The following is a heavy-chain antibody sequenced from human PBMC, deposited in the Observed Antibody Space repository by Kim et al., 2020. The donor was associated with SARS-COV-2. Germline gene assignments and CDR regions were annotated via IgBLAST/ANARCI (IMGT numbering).Heavy chain of an antibody. CDR3: AKEKGVIGDNYYYYYGMDV. D-gene: IGHD2-21*01. Sequence: GGSLRLSCEVSGFTVSYNYRSWVRQAPGKGLEWVSAIYRGGDTFYADAVKGRFTISRDNSKNTLYLQMNSLRVEDTGVYYCAKEKGVIGDNYYYYYGMDVWGQGTTVTVFS. CDR2: IYRGGDT. CDR1: GFTVSYNY. J-gene: IGHJ6*02. V-gene: IGHV3-66*01.